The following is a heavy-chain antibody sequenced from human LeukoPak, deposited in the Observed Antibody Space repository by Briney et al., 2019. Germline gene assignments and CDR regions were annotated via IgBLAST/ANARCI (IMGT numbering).Heavy chain of an antibody. CDR3: ARTVERRFVAFDI. CDR1: GYSFTSYW. V-gene: IGHV5-51*01. Sequence: LGESLKISCKGSGYSFTSYWIGWVRQMPGKGLEWMGIIYPGDSDTRYSPSFQGQVTISADKSISTAYLQWSSLKASDTAMYYCARTVERRFVAFDIWGQGTMVTVSS. CDR2: IYPGDSDT. J-gene: IGHJ3*02. D-gene: IGHD1-1*01.